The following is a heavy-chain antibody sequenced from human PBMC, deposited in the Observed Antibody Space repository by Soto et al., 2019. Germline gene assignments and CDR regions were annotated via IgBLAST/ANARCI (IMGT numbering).Heavy chain of an antibody. CDR1: GGSFSGYY. V-gene: IGHV4-34*01. D-gene: IGHD3-3*01. CDR3: ARELPYYDFWSGYYIHYGMDV. CDR2: ITHSGST. Sequence: SETLSLTCAVYGGSFSGYYWSWIRQPPGKGLEWIGEITHSGSTNYNPSLKSRVTISVDTSKNQFSLKLSSVTAADTAVYYCARELPYYDFWSGYYIHYGMDVWGQGTTVTVAS. J-gene: IGHJ6*02.